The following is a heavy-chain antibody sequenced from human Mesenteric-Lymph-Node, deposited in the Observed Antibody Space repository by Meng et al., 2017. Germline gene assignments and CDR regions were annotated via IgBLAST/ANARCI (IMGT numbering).Heavy chain of an antibody. CDR1: GGTFSR. D-gene: IGHD6-6*01. J-gene: IGHJ4*02. Sequence: QVQLVQSGAGVKKPGSSVKVSCKASGGTFSRWVRLAPGQGLEWMGGIIPIFGPTNYAQKFQGRVTITADKSTSTAYMELSSLRSEDTAVYYCARGPFQYSSSSYLVYWGQGTLVTVSS. V-gene: IGHV1-69*13. CDR2: IIPIFGPT. CDR3: ARGPFQYSSSSYLVY.